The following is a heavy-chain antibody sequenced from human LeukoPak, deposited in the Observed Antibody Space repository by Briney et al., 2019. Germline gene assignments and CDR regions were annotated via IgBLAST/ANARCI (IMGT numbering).Heavy chain of an antibody. Sequence: GGSLRLSCAASGFTFSSYAMHWVRQAPGKGLEWVAVISYDGSNKYYADSVKGRFTISRDNSKNTLYLQMNSLRAEDTAVYYRARDFDYWGQGTLVTVSS. V-gene: IGHV3-30-3*01. CDR2: ISYDGSNK. CDR1: GFTFSSYA. CDR3: ARDFDY. J-gene: IGHJ4*02.